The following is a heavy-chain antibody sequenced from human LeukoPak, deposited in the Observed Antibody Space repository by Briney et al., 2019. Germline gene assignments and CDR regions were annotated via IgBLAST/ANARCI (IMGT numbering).Heavy chain of an antibody. CDR1: GFTFSSYW. V-gene: IGHV3-7*01. J-gene: IGHJ4*02. CDR3: AREYDYVWGNLDY. Sequence: TGGSLRLSCAASGFTFSSYWMSWVRQAPGKGLEWVATIRQGGSQKYYVDSVKGRFTIYRDNAKNSLYLQMNSLRAEDTAVYYCAREYDYVWGNLDYWGQGTLVTVSS. CDR2: IRQGGSQK. D-gene: IGHD3-16*01.